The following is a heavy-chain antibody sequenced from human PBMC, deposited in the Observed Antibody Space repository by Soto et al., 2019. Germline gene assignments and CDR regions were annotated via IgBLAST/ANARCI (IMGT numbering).Heavy chain of an antibody. CDR1: GDPLTSFY. J-gene: IGHJ5*02. CDR2: IYYSGST. CDR3: SMATGGVSGKDIWFDP. D-gene: IGHD2-15*01. V-gene: IGHV4-59*01. Sequence: PSETLSLTCTVSGDPLTSFYWTWIRQSPEKGLEWIGYIYYSGSTNYNPSLKSRVTISVDTSKNQFSLKLSSVTAADTAVYYCSMATGGVSGKDIWFDPWGQGTPVTVA.